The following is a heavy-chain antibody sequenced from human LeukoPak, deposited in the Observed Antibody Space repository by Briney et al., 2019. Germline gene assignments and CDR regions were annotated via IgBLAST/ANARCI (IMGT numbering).Heavy chain of an antibody. Sequence: SVKVSCKASGGTFSSYAISWVRQAPGQGLEWMGGIIPIFSAPNYAQKFQGRVTITADKSTSTAYMELRSLRSEDTAVYYCARAVQVTTGGLFDYWGQGTLVTVSS. V-gene: IGHV1-69*06. CDR2: IIPIFSAP. CDR3: ARAVQVTTGGLFDY. D-gene: IGHD4-17*01. CDR1: GGTFSSYA. J-gene: IGHJ4*02.